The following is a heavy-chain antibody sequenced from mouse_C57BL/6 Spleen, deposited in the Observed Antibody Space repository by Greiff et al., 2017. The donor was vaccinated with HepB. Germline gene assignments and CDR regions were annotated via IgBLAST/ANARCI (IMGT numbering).Heavy chain of an antibody. CDR3: TGGIYYDYDWYFDV. CDR2: IRLKSDNYAT. J-gene: IGHJ1*03. D-gene: IGHD2-4*01. CDR1: GFTFSNYW. V-gene: IGHV6-3*01. Sequence: EVMLVESGGGLVQPGGSMKLSCVASGFTFSNYWMNWVRQSPEKGLEWVAQIRLKSDNYATHYAESVKGRFTISRDDSKSSVYLQMNNLRAEDTGIYYCTGGIYYDYDWYFDVWGTGTTVTVSS.